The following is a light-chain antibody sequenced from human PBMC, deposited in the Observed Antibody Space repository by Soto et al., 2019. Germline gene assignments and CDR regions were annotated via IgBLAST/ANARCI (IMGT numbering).Light chain of an antibody. V-gene: IGKV3-20*01. CDR3: QQYGSSPPT. CDR2: GAS. Sequence: IVLTQSPGTLSLSPGERTTLSCRASQSISRYLAWYQQKPGQGPRLLIYGASSRATGTPDRFSGSGSGTDFTRTINRLEPEDFALYYCQQYGSSPPTFGQGTKVDIK. J-gene: IGKJ1*01. CDR1: QSISRY.